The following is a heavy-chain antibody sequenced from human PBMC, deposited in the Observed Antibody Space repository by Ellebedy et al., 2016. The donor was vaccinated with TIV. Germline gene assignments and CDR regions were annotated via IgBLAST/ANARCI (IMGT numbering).Heavy chain of an antibody. Sequence: GESLKISXAASGFSLSGFWMHWFRQVPGKGPVWLSRITSDGQTTYAESVRGRFTVSRDSAKNTVYLQMSSLRADDTAVYYCANDPGSTVRLPPVGWGQGTLVTVSS. J-gene: IGHJ4*02. CDR3: ANDPGSTVRLPPVG. CDR2: ITSDGQT. D-gene: IGHD4-17*01. CDR1: GFSLSGFW. V-gene: IGHV3-74*03.